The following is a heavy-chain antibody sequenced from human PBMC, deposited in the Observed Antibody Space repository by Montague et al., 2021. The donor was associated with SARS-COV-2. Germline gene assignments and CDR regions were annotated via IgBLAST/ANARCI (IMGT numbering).Heavy chain of an antibody. CDR2: INHTGST. V-gene: IGHV4-34*01. J-gene: IGHJ6*03. CDR3: ARLGDGVVPAPILGVGPFYSYYYMGV. CDR1: GGSFSGYF. D-gene: IGHD2-2*02. Sequence: SETLSLTCAVSGGSFSGYFWSWIRQPPGKGLEWIGEINHTGSTKHNPSLQSRVTISVDTSKNQFSLKVTSMTAADTAIYYCARLGDGVVPAPILGVGPFYSYYYMGVWGKGTTVTASS.